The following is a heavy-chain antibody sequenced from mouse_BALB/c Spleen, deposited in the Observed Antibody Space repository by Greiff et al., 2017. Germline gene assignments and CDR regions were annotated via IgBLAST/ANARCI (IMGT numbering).Heavy chain of an antibody. CDR2: ISSGGSYT. D-gene: IGHD2-4*01. V-gene: IGHV5-6-4*01. Sequence: EVQLVESGGGLVKPGGSLKLSCAASGFTFSSYTMSWVRQTPEKRLEWVATISSGGSYTYYPDSVKGRFTISRDNAKNTLYLQMSSLKSEDTAMYYCTRGDYDEDYYAMDYWGQGTSVTVSS. J-gene: IGHJ4*01. CDR3: TRGDYDEDYYAMDY. CDR1: GFTFSSYT.